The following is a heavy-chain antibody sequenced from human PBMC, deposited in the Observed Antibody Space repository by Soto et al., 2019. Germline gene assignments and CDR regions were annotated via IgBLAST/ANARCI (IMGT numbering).Heavy chain of an antibody. Sequence: QPGGSLRLSCAASGFTFSSYGMHWVRQAPGKGLEWVAVIWYDGSNKYYADSVKVRFTISRDNSKNTLYLQINSLRAEDTFVYYCARDSPQWLVPDYWGQGTLVTVSS. D-gene: IGHD6-19*01. CDR2: IWYDGSNK. CDR3: ARDSPQWLVPDY. V-gene: IGHV3-33*01. J-gene: IGHJ4*02. CDR1: GFTFSSYG.